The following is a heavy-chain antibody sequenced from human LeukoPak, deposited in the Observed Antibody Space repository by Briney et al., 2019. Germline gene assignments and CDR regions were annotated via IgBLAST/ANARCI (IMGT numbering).Heavy chain of an antibody. CDR1: GFTFSSYS. J-gene: IGHJ4*02. D-gene: IGHD3-22*01. V-gene: IGHV3-21*01. Sequence: GGSLRLSCAASGFTFSSYSMNWVRQAPGKGLGWVSSISSSSSYIYYADSVKGRFTISRDNAKNSLYLQVNSLRAEDTAVYYCARDKVGRYYDSSGYPKHFDYWGQGTLVTVSS. CDR3: ARDKVGRYYDSSGYPKHFDY. CDR2: ISSSSSYI.